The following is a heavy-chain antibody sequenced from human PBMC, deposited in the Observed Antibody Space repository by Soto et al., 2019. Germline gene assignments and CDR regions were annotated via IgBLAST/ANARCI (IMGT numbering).Heavy chain of an antibody. J-gene: IGHJ1*01. CDR2: VNPSGGST. CDR3: AREENCSGGACYSEYFHR. D-gene: IGHD2-15*01. CDR1: GYLFTAYS. V-gene: IGHV1-46*01. Sequence: ASVKVSCKASGYLFTAYSMHWVRLAPGQGLEWMGVVNPSGGSTKYAQNFQGRVTMTRDTSTTTIYMELSSLRSDDTAIYYCAREENCSGGACYSEYFHRWGQGTLVTVSS.